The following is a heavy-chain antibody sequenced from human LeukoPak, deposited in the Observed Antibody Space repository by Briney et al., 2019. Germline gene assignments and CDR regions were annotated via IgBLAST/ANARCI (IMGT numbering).Heavy chain of an antibody. CDR3: ARESVGSSFDY. D-gene: IGHD3-10*01. J-gene: IGHJ4*02. CDR1: GYSFTSHW. Sequence: GESLKISCRGSGYSFTSHWIGRVRQMPGKGLEWMGMIYPGDSDTRYSPSFQGHVTISVDKSISTAFLQWSSLTASDTAIYYCARESVGSSFDYWGQGTLVTVSS. CDR2: IYPGDSDT. V-gene: IGHV5-51*01.